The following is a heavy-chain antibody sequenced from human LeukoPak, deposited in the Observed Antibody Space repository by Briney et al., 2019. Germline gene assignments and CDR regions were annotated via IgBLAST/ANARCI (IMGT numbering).Heavy chain of an antibody. CDR3: ARSEVYYDSSGYYDY. CDR2: IDWDDDK. Sequence: SGPTLVNPTQTLTLTCTFSGFSLSTSGMCVGWIRQPPGKALEWLALIDWDDDKYYSTSLKTRLTISKDTSKNQVVLTMTNMDPVDTATYYCARSEVYYDSSGYYDYWGQGTLVTVSS. V-gene: IGHV2-70*01. J-gene: IGHJ4*02. CDR1: GFSLSTSGMC. D-gene: IGHD3-22*01.